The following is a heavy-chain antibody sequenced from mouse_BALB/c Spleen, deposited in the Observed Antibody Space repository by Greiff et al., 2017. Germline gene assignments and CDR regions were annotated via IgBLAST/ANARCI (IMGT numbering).Heavy chain of an antibody. Sequence: QVQLQQSGAELMKPGASVKISCKATGYTFSSYWIEWVKQRPGHGLEWIGEILPGSGSTNYNEKFKGKATFTADTSSNTAYMQLSSLTSEDSAVYYCARDDGYYDWFAYWGQGTLVTVSA. CDR1: GYTFSSYW. J-gene: IGHJ3*01. D-gene: IGHD2-3*01. V-gene: IGHV1-9*01. CDR2: ILPGSGST. CDR3: ARDDGYYDWFAY.